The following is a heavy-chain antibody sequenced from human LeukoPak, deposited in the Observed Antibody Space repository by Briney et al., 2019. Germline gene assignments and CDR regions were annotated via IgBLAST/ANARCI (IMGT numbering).Heavy chain of an antibody. J-gene: IGHJ4*02. CDR1: GGPISSSSYY. Sequence: PAETLSLTCTVSGGPISSSSYYWGRLRQPRGKGREWIGSFYYSGRTSYNPSLKSRVPISVDTSKPQFSLKLSSVTAADTAVYYCARHSRGYYYVSSGYRWGQGTLVTVSS. CDR3: ARHSRGYYYVSSGYR. V-gene: IGHV4-39*01. D-gene: IGHD3-22*01. CDR2: FYYSGRT.